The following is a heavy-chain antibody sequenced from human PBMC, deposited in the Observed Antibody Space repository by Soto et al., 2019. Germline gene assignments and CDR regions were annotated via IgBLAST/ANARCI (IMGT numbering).Heavy chain of an antibody. CDR1: GFTFSSYD. D-gene: IGHD2-8*01. J-gene: IGHJ2*01. V-gene: IGHV3-13*01. CDR2: IGTAGDT. CDR3: ARDRHCTNGVCYPYWYFDL. Sequence: SCAASGFTFSSYDMHWVRQATGKGLEWVSAIGTAGDTYYPGSVKGRFTISRENAKNSLYLQMNSLRAEDTAVYYCARDRHCTNGVCYPYWYFDLWGRGTLVTVSS.